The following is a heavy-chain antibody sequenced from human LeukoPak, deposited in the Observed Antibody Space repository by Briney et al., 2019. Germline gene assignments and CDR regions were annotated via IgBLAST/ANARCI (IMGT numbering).Heavy chain of an antibody. D-gene: IGHD3-10*01. V-gene: IGHV4-34*01. J-gene: IGHJ4*02. CDR2: INHSGST. CDR3: ARSRGVTMVRGVPYYFDY. CDR1: GGSFSGYY. Sequence: SETLSLTCAVYGGSFSGYYWSWIRQPPGKGLEWIGEINHSGSTNYNPSLKSRVTISVDTSKNQFSLKLSSVTAADTAVYYRARSRGVTMVRGVPYYFDYWGQGTLVTVSS.